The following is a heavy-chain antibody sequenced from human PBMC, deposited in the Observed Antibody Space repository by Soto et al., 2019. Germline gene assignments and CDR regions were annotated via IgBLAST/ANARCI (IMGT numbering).Heavy chain of an antibody. J-gene: IGHJ5*02. CDR2: IYHSGST. Sequence: QVQVQESGPGLVKPSQTLSLTCTVSGDSISSGGYYWSWIRQHPGKGPEWMGYIYHSGSTFYRPYLKTRVSISRDTSKNQFSLKLTSVTAADTAIYYCARSVQVRGGLITSGLAWFDPWGQGILVTVSS. CDR1: GDSISSGGYY. V-gene: IGHV4-31*02. D-gene: IGHD3-10*01. CDR3: ARSVQVRGGLITSGLAWFDP.